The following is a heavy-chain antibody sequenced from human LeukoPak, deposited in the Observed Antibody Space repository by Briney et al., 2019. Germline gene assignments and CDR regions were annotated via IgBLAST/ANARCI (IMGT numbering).Heavy chain of an antibody. CDR2: IIPIFGTA. D-gene: IGHD3-10*01. CDR3: ASGWFGELWDYYYGMDV. Sequence: EASVKVSCKASGGTFSSYSISWVRQAPGQGLEWMGVIIPIFGTANYAQKFQGRVTITADESTSTAYMELSSLRSEDTAVYYCASGWFGELWDYYYGMDVWGKGTTVTVSS. CDR1: GGTFSSYS. J-gene: IGHJ6*04. V-gene: IGHV1-69*13.